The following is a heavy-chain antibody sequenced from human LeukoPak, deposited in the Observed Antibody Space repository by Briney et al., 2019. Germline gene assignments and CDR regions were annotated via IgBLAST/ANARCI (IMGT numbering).Heavy chain of an antibody. J-gene: IGHJ4*02. CDR3: ASDQVSGVFDY. CDR1: GFVFSDFY. D-gene: IGHD5/OR15-5a*01. V-gene: IGHV3-11*05. Sequence: PGGSLRLSYAGSGFVFSDFYINWIRHSPGKGLEWLAYISPDGSYTTYGDSVKGRFVISRDNAKNSVSLQMNSLRVEDTAVYFCASDQVSGVFDYWGQGTLVTVSS. CDR2: ISPDGSYT.